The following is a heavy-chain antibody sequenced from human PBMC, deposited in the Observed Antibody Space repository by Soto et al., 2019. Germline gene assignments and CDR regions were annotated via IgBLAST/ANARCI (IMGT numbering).Heavy chain of an antibody. J-gene: IGHJ5*02. D-gene: IGHD3-10*01. CDR2: IRQDGGAQ. V-gene: IGHV3-7*03. CDR3: VRGGHGSGSYLGSS. CDR1: GFTFTTYW. Sequence: VGSLRLSCVASGFTFTTYWMSCVRHAPGKGLQWVADIRQDGGAQYYVDSVKGRFTISRDNAKNSVYLQMDSLRVEDTAVYYCVRGGHGSGSYLGSSWGQGILVSVSS.